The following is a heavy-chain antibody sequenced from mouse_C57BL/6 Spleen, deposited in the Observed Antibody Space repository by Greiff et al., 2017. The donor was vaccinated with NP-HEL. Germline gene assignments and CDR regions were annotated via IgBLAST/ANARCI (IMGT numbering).Heavy chain of an antibody. V-gene: IGHV1-69*01. Sequence: VQLQQPGAELVMPGASVKLSCKASGYTFTSYWMHWVKQRPGQGLEWIGEIDPSDSYTNYNQKFKGKSTLTVDKSSSTAYMQLSSLTSEDSAVYYCANYGNYVWGQGTLVTVSA. CDR2: IDPSDSYT. CDR3: ANYGNYV. CDR1: GYTFTSYW. J-gene: IGHJ3*01. D-gene: IGHD2-1*01.